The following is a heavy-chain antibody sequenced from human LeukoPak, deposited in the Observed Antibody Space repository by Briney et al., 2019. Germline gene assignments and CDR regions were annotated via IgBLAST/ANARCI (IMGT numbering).Heavy chain of an antibody. J-gene: IGHJ4*02. CDR1: GFTFSAYW. V-gene: IGHV3-74*01. CDR3: VKKGQADDDGKPD. Sequence: QAGGSLRLSCAASGFTFSAYWMHWVRQAPGKGLVWVSRINTDGSSPTYAASVKGRFTISRDNAKNTLYLQMNDLRADDTAVYYCVKKGQADDDGKPDWGQGTLVTVSS. CDR2: INTDGSSP. D-gene: IGHD1-1*01.